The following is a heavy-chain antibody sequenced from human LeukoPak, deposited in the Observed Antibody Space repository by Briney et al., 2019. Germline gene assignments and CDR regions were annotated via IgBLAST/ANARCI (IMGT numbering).Heavy chain of an antibody. CDR3: AKRESSGKYFDY. V-gene: IGHV3-23*01. J-gene: IGHJ4*02. Sequence: GGSLRLSCAGSGFTFSTYVMSWVRQAPGKGLEWISTISGGGSSTYYADSVKGRFTISRDNSKNTLYLQMNSLRAGDTAVYCCAKRESSGKYFDYWGQGTLVTVSS. CDR1: GFTFSTYV. CDR2: ISGGGSST. D-gene: IGHD6-19*01.